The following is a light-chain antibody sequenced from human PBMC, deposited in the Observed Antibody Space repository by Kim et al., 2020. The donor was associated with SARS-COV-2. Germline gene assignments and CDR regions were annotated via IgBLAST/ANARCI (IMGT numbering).Light chain of an antibody. CDR3: CSYAGSSTLWV. J-gene: IGLJ3*02. CDR2: EVS. Sequence: GTRREVGSYNVDSGYEQNEGKAAKRMIYEVSKRPAGVSNRFAGSKCGNTASLKISGLQAEEEADYYGCSYAGSSTLWVFGGGTKLTVL. CDR1: RREVGSYNV. V-gene: IGLV2-23*02.